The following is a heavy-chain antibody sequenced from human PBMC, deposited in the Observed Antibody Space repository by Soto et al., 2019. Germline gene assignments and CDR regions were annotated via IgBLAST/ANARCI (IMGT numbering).Heavy chain of an antibody. CDR2: IKGDGSET. Sequence: GGSLRLSCPAPGFTFSRYWLHWVRQAPGKGLAWVSRIKGDGSETNYADSVKGRFTISRANAKNTLYLQLNSLRAEDTAVYFCLRGSSGYGNFDYWGQGTRVTV. V-gene: IGHV3-74*01. D-gene: IGHD5-12*01. J-gene: IGHJ4*02. CDR3: LRGSSGYGNFDY. CDR1: GFTFSRYW.